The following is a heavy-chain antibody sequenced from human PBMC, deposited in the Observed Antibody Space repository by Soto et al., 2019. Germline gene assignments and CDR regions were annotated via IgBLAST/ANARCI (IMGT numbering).Heavy chain of an antibody. CDR2: INPSGGST. Sequence: ASVKVSCKASGYTFTSYYMHWVRQAPGQGLEWMGIINPSGGSTSYAQKFQGRVTMARDTSTSTVYMELSSLRSEDTAVYYCARDRGLVVYCSSTSCRSYMDVWGKGTTVTVS. V-gene: IGHV1-46*03. D-gene: IGHD2-2*01. CDR1: GYTFTSYY. J-gene: IGHJ6*03. CDR3: ARDRGLVVYCSSTSCRSYMDV.